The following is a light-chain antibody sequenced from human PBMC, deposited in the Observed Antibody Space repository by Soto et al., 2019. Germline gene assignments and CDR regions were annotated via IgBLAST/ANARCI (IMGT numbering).Light chain of an antibody. V-gene: IGKV3-20*01. Sequence: EIVLTQSPGTLSLSPGERATLSCRASQSVSSSYLAWYQQKTGQAPRLLIYGASSRATGIPDRFSGSGSGTDFTLTISRLEPEDFAVYYSQQYGSSPGTFGQGTKVEIK. CDR2: GAS. CDR1: QSVSSSY. J-gene: IGKJ1*01. CDR3: QQYGSSPGT.